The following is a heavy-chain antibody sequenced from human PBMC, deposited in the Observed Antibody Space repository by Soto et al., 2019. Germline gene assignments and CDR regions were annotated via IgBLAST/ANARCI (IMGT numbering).Heavy chain of an antibody. CDR2: ILHSGST. J-gene: IGHJ4*02. V-gene: IGHV4-4*02. CDR3: ERDGIAGTGT. CDR1: GGSISSSNW. Sequence: QVQLQESGPGLVKPSGTLALTCAVSGGSISSSNWWSWVRQPPGKGLEWIGEILHSGSTNYNPSLKSRVTRSADKSKSQFALKMSPRTAADTAVYDCERDGIAGTGTWGQGTLVTVSS. D-gene: IGHD6-13*01.